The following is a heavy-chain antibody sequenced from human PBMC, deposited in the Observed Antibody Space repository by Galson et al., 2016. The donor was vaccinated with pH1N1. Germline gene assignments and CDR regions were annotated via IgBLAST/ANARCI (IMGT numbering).Heavy chain of an antibody. CDR2: IDPSAGTT. V-gene: IGHV1-46*01. CDR1: GYSVTRYY. J-gene: IGHJ4*02. CDR3: ARRYYFDY. Sequence: SVKVSGKASGYSVTRYYMHWVRQAPGQGLEWMGIIDPSAGTTTYSQKFQGRISLTRDTSTNSVHMELSTLRPDDSAIYFCARRYYFDYWGQGTLVTVSS.